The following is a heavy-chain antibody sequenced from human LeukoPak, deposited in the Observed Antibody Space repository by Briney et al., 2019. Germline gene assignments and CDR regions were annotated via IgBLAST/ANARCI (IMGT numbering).Heavy chain of an antibody. D-gene: IGHD3-22*01. CDR1: GLTFSSFW. CDR3: AKEPYYYDSSGYYFDY. Sequence: PGGSLRLSCAASGLTFSSFWMSWVRQAPGKGLEWVANIKQDASEKYYVDSVKGRFTISRDNAKNSLYLQMNSLRAEDTAVYYCAKEPYYYDSSGYYFDYWGQGTLVTVSS. V-gene: IGHV3-7*01. J-gene: IGHJ4*02. CDR2: IKQDASEK.